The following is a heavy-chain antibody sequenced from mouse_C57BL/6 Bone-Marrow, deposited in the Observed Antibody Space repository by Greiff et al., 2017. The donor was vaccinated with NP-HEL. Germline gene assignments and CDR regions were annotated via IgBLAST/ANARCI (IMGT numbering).Heavy chain of an antibody. CDR2: IDPSDSYT. V-gene: IGHV1-69*01. CDR1: GYTFPSYW. CDR3: ARDYDYDPYYFDY. Sequence: VQLQQPGAELVMPGASVKLSCKASGYTFPSYWMHWVKQRPGQGLEWIGEIDPSDSYTNYNQKFKGKSTLTVDKSSSTAYMQLSSLTSEDSAVYYCARDYDYDPYYFDYWGQGTTLTVSS. D-gene: IGHD2-4*01. J-gene: IGHJ2*01.